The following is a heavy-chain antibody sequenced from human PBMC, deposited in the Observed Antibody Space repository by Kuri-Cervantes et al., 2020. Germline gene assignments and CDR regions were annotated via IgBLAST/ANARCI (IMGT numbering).Heavy chain of an antibody. V-gene: IGHV4-34*01. CDR2: INHSGST. J-gene: IGHJ6*02. D-gene: IGHD3-10*01. CDR3: ARGSRYYGSGILGGMDV. CDR1: GGSISSYY. Sequence: GSLRLSCTVSGGSISSYYWSWIRQPPGKGLEWIGEINHSGSTNYNPSLKSRVTISVDTSKNQSSLKLSSVTAADTAVYYCARGSRYYGSGILGGMDVWGQGTTVTVSS.